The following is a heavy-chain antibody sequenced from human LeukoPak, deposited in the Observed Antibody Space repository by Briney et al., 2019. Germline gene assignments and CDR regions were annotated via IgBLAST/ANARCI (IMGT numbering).Heavy chain of an antibody. Sequence: GGSLRLSCAASGFTFDDHGMSWVRQAPGKGLEWVSGINWNGGSTGYADSVKGRFTISRDNAKNSLYLQMNSLRAEDTALYYCARVAGAGYYFYMDVWGKGTTVTVSS. CDR1: GFTFDDHG. CDR2: INWNGGST. V-gene: IGHV3-20*04. CDR3: ARVAGAGYYFYMDV. J-gene: IGHJ6*03. D-gene: IGHD6-19*01.